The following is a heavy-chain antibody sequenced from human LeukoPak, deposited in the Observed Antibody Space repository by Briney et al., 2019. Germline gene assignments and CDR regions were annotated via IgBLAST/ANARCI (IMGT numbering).Heavy chain of an antibody. Sequence: PSETLSLTCTVSGGSISSYYWSWIRRPPGKGLEWIGYIYYSGSTNYNPSLKSRVTISVDTSKNQFSLKLSSVTAADTAVYYCAREVVVVVAATAYNWFDPWGQGTLVTVSS. J-gene: IGHJ5*02. D-gene: IGHD2-15*01. CDR2: IYYSGST. V-gene: IGHV4-59*01. CDR1: GGSISSYY. CDR3: AREVVVVVAATAYNWFDP.